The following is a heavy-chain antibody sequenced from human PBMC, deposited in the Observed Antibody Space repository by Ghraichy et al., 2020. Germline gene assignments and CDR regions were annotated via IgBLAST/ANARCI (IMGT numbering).Heavy chain of an antibody. CDR1: GFTFSSYS. Sequence: ETLSLTCAASGFTFSSYSMNWVRQAPGKGLEWVSYISSSSSTIYYADSVKGRFTISRDNAKNSLYLQMNSLRDEDTAVYYCARDLTSYYDSSGYQFDYWGQGTLVTVSS. V-gene: IGHV3-48*02. J-gene: IGHJ4*02. CDR2: ISSSSSTI. D-gene: IGHD3-22*01. CDR3: ARDLTSYYDSSGYQFDY.